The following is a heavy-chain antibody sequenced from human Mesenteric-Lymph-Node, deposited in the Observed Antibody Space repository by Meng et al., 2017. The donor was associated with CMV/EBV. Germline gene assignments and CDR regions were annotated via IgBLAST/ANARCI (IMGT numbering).Heavy chain of an antibody. V-gene: IGHV4-30-4*08. CDR2: MYDSGSP. CDR1: GGSISSGGYY. CDR3: AGYLHSEAFHF. D-gene: IGHD5-18*01. J-gene: IGHJ3*01. Sequence: LRLSCTVSGGSISSGGYYWNWLRQPPGKGLEYSGYMYDSGSPFSKPSLKSRLTISVDTSKNQFSLRLSAVNAADTTVYYCAGYLHSEAFHFWGQGTMVTVSS.